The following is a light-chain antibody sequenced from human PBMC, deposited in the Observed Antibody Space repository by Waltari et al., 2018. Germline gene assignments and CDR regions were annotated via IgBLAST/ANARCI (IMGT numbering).Light chain of an antibody. CDR3: ASWDDSLNGHWV. CDR1: SSNLGNNV. Sequence: QSVLTQPPSASGTPGQRVTISCSGSSSNLGNNVVSWYQQVPGTAPKLLIYRNDLRPSGVPYRFSASKSGTSASLAISGLQSEDEAEYYCASWDDSLNGHWVFGGGTKVTVL. J-gene: IGLJ3*02. CDR2: RND. V-gene: IGLV1-44*01.